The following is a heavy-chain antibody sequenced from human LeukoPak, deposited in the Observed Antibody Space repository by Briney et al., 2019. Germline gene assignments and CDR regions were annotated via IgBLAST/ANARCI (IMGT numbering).Heavy chain of an antibody. V-gene: IGHV3-9*01. CDR2: ISWNSGSI. CDR1: GFTFDDYA. J-gene: IGHJ5*02. CDR3: AKAIYSSSWYNWFDP. Sequence: GRSLRLSCAASGFTFDDYAMHWVRQAPGKGLEWVSGISWNSGSIGYADSVKGRFTISRDNAKNSLYLQMNSLRAEDTALYYCAKAIYSSSWYNWFDPWGQGTLVTVSS. D-gene: IGHD6-13*01.